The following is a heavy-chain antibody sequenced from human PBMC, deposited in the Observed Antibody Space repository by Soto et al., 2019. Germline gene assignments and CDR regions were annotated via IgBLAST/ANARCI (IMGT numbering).Heavy chain of an antibody. CDR3: ASHNTYYYDTSGPFFFDI. V-gene: IGHV3-23*01. CDR1: GFTFSSYS. Sequence: GGSLRLSCAASGFTFSSYSMNCVRQAPGKGLEWVSGISGTGGSTYYADSVKGRFTISRDNSKNTLYLQMNSLRAEDTAVYYCASHNTYYYDTSGPFFFDIWGQGTMVTVSS. CDR2: ISGTGGST. J-gene: IGHJ3*02. D-gene: IGHD3-22*01.